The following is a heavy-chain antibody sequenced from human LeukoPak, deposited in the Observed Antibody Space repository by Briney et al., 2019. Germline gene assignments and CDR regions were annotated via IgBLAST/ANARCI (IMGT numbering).Heavy chain of an antibody. CDR3: ARGGMDSSGLQDYYYYYMDV. Sequence: GASVKVSCKASGYTFTSYDINWVRQATGQGLEWMGWMNPNSGNTGYAQKFQGRVTMTRNTSISTAYMELSSLRSEDTAVYYCARGGMDSSGLQDYYYYYMDVWGKGTTVTISS. CDR1: GYTFTSYD. CDR2: MNPNSGNT. J-gene: IGHJ6*03. D-gene: IGHD6-19*01. V-gene: IGHV1-8*01.